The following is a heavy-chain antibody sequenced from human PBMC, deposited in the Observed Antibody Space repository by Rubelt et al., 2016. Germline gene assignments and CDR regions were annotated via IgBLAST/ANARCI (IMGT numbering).Heavy chain of an antibody. J-gene: IGHJ2*01. V-gene: IGHV3-23*01. Sequence: GGLVQPGGSLRLSCAASGFTFSSYAMSWVRQAPGKGLEWVSTIPGSGGSNHYADSVKGRFTISRDNSKNTLYLQMNSLRAEDTAVYYCAKDGVGAVAGQRPGYFDLWGRGTLVTVSS. CDR1: GFTFSSYA. CDR2: IPGSGGSN. CDR3: AKDGVGAVAGQRPGYFDL. D-gene: IGHD6-19*01.